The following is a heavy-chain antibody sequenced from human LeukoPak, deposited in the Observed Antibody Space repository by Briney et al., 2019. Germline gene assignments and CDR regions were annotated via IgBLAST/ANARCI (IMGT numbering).Heavy chain of an antibody. CDR3: ARVGTY. Sequence: PSETLSLTCAVYGGSFSGYIWGWIRQPPGKGLEWIGEINRSGSPNYNPSLTSRVTISVDTSKNQFSLNLSSVTAADTAVYYCARVGTYWGQGTLVTVSS. CDR1: GGSFSGYI. J-gene: IGHJ4*02. D-gene: IGHD7-27*01. V-gene: IGHV4-34*01. CDR2: INRSGSP.